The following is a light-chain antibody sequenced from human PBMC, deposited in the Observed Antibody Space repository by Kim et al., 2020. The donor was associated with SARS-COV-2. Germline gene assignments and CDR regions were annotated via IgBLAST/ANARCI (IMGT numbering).Light chain of an antibody. CDR1: QFVSSN. Sequence: IVMTQSPATLSVSPGERATFSCRASQFVSSNLAWYQQKAGQAPRLLIYDSSTRATGIPARFSGSGSGTEFTLTISSLQSEDVAVYYCQQYNNWPPLTFGGGTKVDIK. CDR2: DSS. CDR3: QQYNNWPPLT. J-gene: IGKJ4*01. V-gene: IGKV3-15*01.